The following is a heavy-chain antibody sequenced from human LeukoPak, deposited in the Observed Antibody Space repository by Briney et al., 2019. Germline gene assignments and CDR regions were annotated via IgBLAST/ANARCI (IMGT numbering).Heavy chain of an antibody. J-gene: IGHJ3*02. CDR2: INPNSGGT. Sequence: ASVKVSCKASGYTFTGYYMHWVRQAPGQGLEWMGWINPNSGGTNYAQKFQGGVTMTRDTSISTAYMELSRLRSDDTAVYYCARDRHSSSHAFDIWGQGTMVTVSS. D-gene: IGHD6-13*01. CDR1: GYTFTGYY. V-gene: IGHV1-2*02. CDR3: ARDRHSSSHAFDI.